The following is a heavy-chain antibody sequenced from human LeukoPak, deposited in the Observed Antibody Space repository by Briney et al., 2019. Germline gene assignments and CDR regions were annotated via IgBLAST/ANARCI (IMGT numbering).Heavy chain of an antibody. D-gene: IGHD6-19*01. CDR2: INPSGGST. J-gene: IGHJ5*02. V-gene: IGHV1-46*01. Sequence: ASVKVSCKASGYTFTSYYMHWVRQAPGQGLEWMGIINPSGGSTSYAQKFQGRVTMTRDTSTSTVYMELSSLRSEDTAVYYCARDGRVAGTGENWFDPWGQGTLVTASS. CDR1: GYTFTSYY. CDR3: ARDGRVAGTGENWFDP.